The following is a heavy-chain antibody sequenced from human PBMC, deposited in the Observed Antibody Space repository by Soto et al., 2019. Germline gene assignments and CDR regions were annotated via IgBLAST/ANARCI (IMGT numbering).Heavy chain of an antibody. V-gene: IGHV3-23*01. CDR2: ISGSGGST. D-gene: IGHD7-27*01. J-gene: IGHJ6*03. CDR1: GFTFSSYA. Sequence: PGGSLRLSCAASGFTFSSYAMSWVRQAPGKGLEWVSAISGSGGSTYYADSVKGRFTISRDNSKNTLYLQMNSLRAEDTAVYYCAKDPWGGDKGLGNYYMDVWGKGTTVTVSS. CDR3: AKDPWGGDKGLGNYYMDV.